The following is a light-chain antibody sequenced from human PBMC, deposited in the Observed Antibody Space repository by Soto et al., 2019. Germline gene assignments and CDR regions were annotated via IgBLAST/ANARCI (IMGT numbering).Light chain of an antibody. J-gene: IGKJ4*01. CDR3: QQRSTYPVT. CDR2: EAS. V-gene: IGKV1-9*01. CDR1: QDMKTY. Sequence: DIQLTQSPSFLSASVGDRVTITCRDSQDMKTYLAWYQQKPGKAPSLLIYEASTLQSGVPSRFSGGGSGTEFTLTITSLQPEDFAAYYCQQRSTYPVTFGGGTKVEIK.